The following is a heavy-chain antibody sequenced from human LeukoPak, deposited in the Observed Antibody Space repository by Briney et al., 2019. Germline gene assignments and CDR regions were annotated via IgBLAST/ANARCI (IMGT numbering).Heavy chain of an antibody. CDR3: ARERSGPNLLDY. Sequence: PVKVSCKASGGTFNSYPIIWVRQAPGQGLEWMGGIIPIFGTANYAQKFQGRVTITADESTSTAYMELSSLRSEDTAVYYCARERSGPNLLDYWGQGTLVIVSS. J-gene: IGHJ4*02. D-gene: IGHD5-12*01. CDR1: GGTFNSYP. CDR2: IIPIFGTA. V-gene: IGHV1-69*13.